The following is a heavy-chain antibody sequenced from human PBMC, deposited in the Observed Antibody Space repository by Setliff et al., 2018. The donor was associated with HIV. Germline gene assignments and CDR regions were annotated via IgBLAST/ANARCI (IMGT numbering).Heavy chain of an antibody. CDR2: ISAYNGNT. V-gene: IGHV1-18*01. CDR3: ARDIASRYYYDSSGYPTVDY. Sequence: ASVKVSCKPSGYTFTSNGISWVRQAPGQGLEWMGWISAYNGNTNYAQTFQGRVTMTTDTFTSTAYMELRSLRSDDTAVYCCARDIASRYYYDSSGYPTVDYWGQGTLVTVSS. CDR1: GYTFTSNG. D-gene: IGHD3-22*01. J-gene: IGHJ4*02.